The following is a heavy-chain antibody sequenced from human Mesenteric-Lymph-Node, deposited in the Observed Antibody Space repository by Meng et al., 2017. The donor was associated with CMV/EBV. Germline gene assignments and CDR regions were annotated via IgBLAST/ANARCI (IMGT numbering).Heavy chain of an antibody. CDR2: ISGSGGST. D-gene: IGHD1-26*01. Sequence: SDAASGFTFSSYGMSWGRQAAGKGLEWVSAISGSGGSTYYADSVKGRFTISRDKSKNTLYLQMNSLRAEDTAVYYCAKDPRIVGATDYWGQGTLVTVSS. CDR3: AKDPRIVGATDY. V-gene: IGHV3-23*01. CDR1: GFTFSSYG. J-gene: IGHJ4*02.